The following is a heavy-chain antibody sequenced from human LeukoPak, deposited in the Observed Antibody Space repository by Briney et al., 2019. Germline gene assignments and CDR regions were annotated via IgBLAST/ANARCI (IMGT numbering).Heavy chain of an antibody. CDR1: GGSINSYY. CDR3: ARSPHRLIGHWFDP. Sequence: SETLSLTCTVSGGSINSYYWSWIRQPAGEGLEWIGRIFSSGNTIYNPSLQNRVTMSVDTSKNQFSLRLNSVTAADTAVYYCARSPHRLIGHWFDPWGQGTLVTVSS. J-gene: IGHJ5*02. V-gene: IGHV4-4*07. D-gene: IGHD3-16*01. CDR2: IFSSGNT.